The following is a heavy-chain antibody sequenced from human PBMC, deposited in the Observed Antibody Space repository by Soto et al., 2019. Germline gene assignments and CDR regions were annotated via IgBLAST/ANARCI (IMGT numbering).Heavy chain of an antibody. D-gene: IGHD3-10*01. V-gene: IGHV3-30-3*01. CDR3: ARDTMVRQVQNYYYYGMDV. Sequence: LRLSCAASAFTFNIYAMHWVRQAPGKGLEWVAIISFDGSNTYYADSVKGRFTISRDNSKNTVFLQMNSLRAEDTAVYYCARDTMVRQVQNYYYYGMDVWGQGTTVTAP. CDR1: AFTFNIYA. CDR2: ISFDGSNT. J-gene: IGHJ6*02.